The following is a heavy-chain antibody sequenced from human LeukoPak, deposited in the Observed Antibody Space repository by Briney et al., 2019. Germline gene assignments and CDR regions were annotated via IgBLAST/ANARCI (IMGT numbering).Heavy chain of an antibody. Sequence: SETLSLTCTVSGGSISSSSYYWGWIRQPPGKGLEWIGSIYYSGSTYYNPSLKSRVTISVDTPKNQFSLKLSSVTAADTAVYYCARVGGDILTGYSNDYWGQGTLVTVSS. J-gene: IGHJ4*02. CDR3: ARVGGDILTGYSNDY. CDR2: IYYSGST. D-gene: IGHD3-9*01. V-gene: IGHV4-39*01. CDR1: GGSISSSSYY.